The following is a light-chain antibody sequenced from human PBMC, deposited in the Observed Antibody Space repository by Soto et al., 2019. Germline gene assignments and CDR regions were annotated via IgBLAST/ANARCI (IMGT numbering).Light chain of an antibody. CDR3: QQSYSRVFT. CDR2: AAS. J-gene: IGKJ3*01. CDR1: QNIVMV. Sequence: DIQVTQSPSSLSASVGDRVTITCRASQNIVMVLNWYQQKPGKAPKLLMFAASSLQRGVPARFSGSGYGTDFTLTISSLQHDDFGTYYCQQSYSRVFTFGPGTKVDF. V-gene: IGKV1-39*01.